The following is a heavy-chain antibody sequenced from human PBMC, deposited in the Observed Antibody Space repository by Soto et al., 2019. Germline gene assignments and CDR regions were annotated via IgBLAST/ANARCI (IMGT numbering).Heavy chain of an antibody. Sequence: SRPTLVNPTQTVTLFCVFAAFLLRTSRGTVGWINQPPGKAMERLALIYWDDDKRYSPSLKSRLTITKDTSKNQVVLTMTNMDPVDTATYFCAHRLARGASGLYFQHWGQGTPVTVSS. CDR2: IYWDDDK. CDR1: AFLLRTSRGT. V-gene: IGHV2-5*02. J-gene: IGHJ1*01. D-gene: IGHD3-9*01. CDR3: AHRLARGASGLYFQH.